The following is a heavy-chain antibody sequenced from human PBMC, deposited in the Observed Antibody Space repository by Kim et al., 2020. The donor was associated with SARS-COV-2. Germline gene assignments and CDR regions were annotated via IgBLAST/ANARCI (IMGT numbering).Heavy chain of an antibody. CDR3: ARHLPSVAADATGIDY. Sequence: SETLSLTCTVSGGSISSYYWSWIRQPPGKGLEWIGHIYYSGSTSCNPSLKSRVTISVDTSKNQFSLKLSSVTAADTAVYYCARHLPSVAADATGIDYWGQGTLVTVSS. D-gene: IGHD6-13*01. CDR2: IYYSGST. CDR1: GGSISSYY. V-gene: IGHV4-59*08. J-gene: IGHJ4*02.